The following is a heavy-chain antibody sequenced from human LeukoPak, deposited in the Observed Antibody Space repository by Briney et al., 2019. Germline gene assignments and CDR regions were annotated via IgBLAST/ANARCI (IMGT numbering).Heavy chain of an antibody. Sequence: AASVKVSCKASGGTFSSYAISWVRQAPGQGLEWMGGIIPIFGTANYAQKFQGRVTITADESTCTAYMELSSLRSEDTAVYYCASSTVYYDSSGSTITAFDIWGQGTMVTVSS. CDR3: ASSTVYYDSSGSTITAFDI. V-gene: IGHV1-69*13. D-gene: IGHD3-22*01. CDR2: IIPIFGTA. CDR1: GGTFSSYA. J-gene: IGHJ3*02.